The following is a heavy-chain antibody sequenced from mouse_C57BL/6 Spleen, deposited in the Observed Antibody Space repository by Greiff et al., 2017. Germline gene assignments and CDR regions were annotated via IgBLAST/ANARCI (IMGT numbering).Heavy chain of an antibody. Sequence: VQLQQPGAELVKPGASVKVSCKASGYTFTSYWMHWVKQRPGQGLEWIGRLHPSDSDTNYNQQFKGKATFTVDKSSSTAYLQLSSLTSEDSAVYYCAICGNYYAMDYWGQGTSVTVSS. CDR1: GYTFTSYW. J-gene: IGHJ4*01. CDR3: AICGNYYAMDY. CDR2: LHPSDSDT. V-gene: IGHV1-74*01. D-gene: IGHD2-1*01.